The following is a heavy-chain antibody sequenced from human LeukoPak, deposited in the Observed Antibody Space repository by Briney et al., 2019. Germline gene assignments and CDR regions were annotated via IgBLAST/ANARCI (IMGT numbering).Heavy chain of an antibody. V-gene: IGHV3-23*01. CDR3: AKDFRIGYSAHFDY. CDR2: IYENGGTT. J-gene: IGHJ4*02. D-gene: IGHD2-21*01. CDR1: GFTFRSHA. Sequence: GGSLRLSCVGSGFTFRSHAMSWVRQAPEKGLEFVSGIYENGGTTYYADSVKGRFSISRDNSRNTLYLQMDSLRGEDTAVYYCAKDFRIGYSAHFDYWGQGALVTVSS.